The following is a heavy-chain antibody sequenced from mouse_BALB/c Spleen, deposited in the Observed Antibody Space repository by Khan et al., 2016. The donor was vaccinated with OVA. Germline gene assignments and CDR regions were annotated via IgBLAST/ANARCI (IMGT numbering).Heavy chain of an antibody. Sequence: VELVESGPGLVAPSQSLSITCTISGFSLTNYGVHWVRQPPGKGLEWLVVIWSDGSTTYNSPLKSRLTISKDNSKSQVFLKMNSLQTDDTAMYFCARQPYYHYNIMDYWGQGTSVTVA. CDR3: ARQPYYHYNIMDY. CDR1: GFSLTNYG. CDR2: IWSDGST. J-gene: IGHJ4*01. D-gene: IGHD2-10*01. V-gene: IGHV2-6-1*01.